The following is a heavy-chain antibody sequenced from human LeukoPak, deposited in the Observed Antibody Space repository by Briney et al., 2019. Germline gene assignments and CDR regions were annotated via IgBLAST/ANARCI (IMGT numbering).Heavy chain of an antibody. Sequence: GGSLRLSCAASGFTFDDYGMSWVRQAPGKGLEWVSGNNWNGGSTGYADSVKGRFTISRDNAKNSLYLQMNSLRAEDTALYYCARAYLGTTVTDYYYYMDVWGKGTTVTVSS. CDR3: ARAYLGTTVTDYYYYMDV. CDR1: GFTFDDYG. V-gene: IGHV3-20*04. CDR2: NNWNGGST. D-gene: IGHD4-11*01. J-gene: IGHJ6*03.